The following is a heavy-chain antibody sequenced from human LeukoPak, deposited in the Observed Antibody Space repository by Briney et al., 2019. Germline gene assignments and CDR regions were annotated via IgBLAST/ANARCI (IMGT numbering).Heavy chain of an antibody. J-gene: IGHJ3*02. CDR3: ARDRTYYYDSSGFVRDAFDI. Sequence: GGSLRLSCAASGFTFSSYSMNWVRQAPGKGLEWVSSISSSSSYIYYADSVKGRFTISRDNAKNSLYLQMYSLRAEDTAVYYCARDRTYYYDSSGFVRDAFDIWGQGTMVTVSS. V-gene: IGHV3-21*01. D-gene: IGHD3-22*01. CDR1: GFTFSSYS. CDR2: ISSSSSYI.